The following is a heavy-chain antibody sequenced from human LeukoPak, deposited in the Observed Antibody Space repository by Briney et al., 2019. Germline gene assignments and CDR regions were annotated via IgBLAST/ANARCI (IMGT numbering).Heavy chain of an antibody. V-gene: IGHV1-18*04. Sequence: GASVKVSCKASGYTFTIYGISWVRQAPGQGLEWMGWISAYNGNTNYAQKLQGRVTMTTDTSTSTAYMELRSLRSDDTAVYYCARAPGYSSGWYGRGDYWGQGTLVTVSS. J-gene: IGHJ4*02. CDR1: GYTFTIYG. CDR2: ISAYNGNT. D-gene: IGHD6-19*01. CDR3: ARAPGYSSGWYGRGDY.